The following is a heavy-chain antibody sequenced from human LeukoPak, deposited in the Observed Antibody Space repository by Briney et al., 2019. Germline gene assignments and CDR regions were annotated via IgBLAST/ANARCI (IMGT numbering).Heavy chain of an antibody. J-gene: IGHJ4*02. Sequence: SETLSLTCTVSGGSISSSSYYWGWIRQPPGKGLEWIGSIYYSGSTNYNPSLKSRVTISVDMSKNQFSLKLSSVTAADTAVYYCATHPPKVCTGGSCTDYWGQGTLVTVSS. CDR1: GGSISSSSYY. D-gene: IGHD2-15*01. CDR3: ATHPPKVCTGGSCTDY. V-gene: IGHV4-39*07. CDR2: IYYSGST.